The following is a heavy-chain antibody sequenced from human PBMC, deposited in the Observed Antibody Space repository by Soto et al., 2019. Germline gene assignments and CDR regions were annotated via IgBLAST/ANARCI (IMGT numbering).Heavy chain of an antibody. Sequence: SETLSLPCTVSGGSISSGDYYWSWIRQPPGKGLEWIGYIYYSVSTYFNSSLKSRVTISVDTSKNQFSLKLSSVTAANTAIYYSARPGQGDSRGYYHFDYWGQGTLVTVSS. J-gene: IGHJ4*01. CDR3: ARPGQGDSRGYYHFDY. CDR2: IYYSVST. D-gene: IGHD3-22*01. CDR1: GGSISSGDYY. V-gene: IGHV4-30-4*01.